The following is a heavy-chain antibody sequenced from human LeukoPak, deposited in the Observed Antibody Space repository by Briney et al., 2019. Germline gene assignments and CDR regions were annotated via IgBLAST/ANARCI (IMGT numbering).Heavy chain of an antibody. D-gene: IGHD4-11*01. J-gene: IGHJ6*03. Sequence: PGGSLRLSCAASGLTFSSSWMHWVRQGSGKGLVWVSRINTDGSGSNYADSVKGRFTISRDNSKNTLYLQMNSLRAEDTAVYYCAKGRSTVTTWDYYYYMDVWGKGTTVTVSS. CDR3: AKGRSTVTTWDYYYYMDV. V-gene: IGHV3-74*01. CDR2: INTDGSGS. CDR1: GLTFSSSW.